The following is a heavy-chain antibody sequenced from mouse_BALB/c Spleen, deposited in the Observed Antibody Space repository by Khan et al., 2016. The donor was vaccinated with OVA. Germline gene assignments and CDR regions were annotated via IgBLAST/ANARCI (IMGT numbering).Heavy chain of an antibody. J-gene: IGHJ3*01. V-gene: IGHV5-6-5*01. CDR2: ISSGGNT. Sequence: EVELVESGGGLVKPGGSLKFSCAASGFTFSNYAMSWVRQTPEKRLVWVASISSGGNTYYPDSVKGRFTISRDNARNILYLQMSSLRSEDTAMYYCARDYWFTYWGQGTLVTVSA. CDR3: ARDYWFTY. CDR1: GFTFSNYA.